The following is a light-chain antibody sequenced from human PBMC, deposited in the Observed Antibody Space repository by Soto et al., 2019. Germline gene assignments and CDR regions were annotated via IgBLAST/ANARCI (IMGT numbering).Light chain of an antibody. V-gene: IGKV1-39*01. CDR2: AAS. J-gene: IGKJ4*01. CDR1: QSISSY. CDR3: QKYNSAPLT. Sequence: DIQMTQSPSSLSASVGDRVTITCRASQSISSYLNWYQQKPGKAPKLLIYAASSLQSGVPSRFSGSGSGTDFTLTISSLQHEDVAAYYCQKYNSAPLTFGGGTKVDIK.